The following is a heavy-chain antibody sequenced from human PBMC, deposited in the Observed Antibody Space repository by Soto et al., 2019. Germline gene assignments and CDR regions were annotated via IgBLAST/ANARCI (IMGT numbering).Heavy chain of an antibody. Sequence: QITLTESGPTLVKPTQTLTLTCTFSGFTLSTSGVGVGWIRQPPRKPLESLALIYWNDDTRYSPSPKSRLTIPKDTSKNQVVLTVTDMDPVDTARYYCARNNYYGSGPKYNWFAPWGQGTLVTVSS. CDR2: IYWNDDT. J-gene: IGHJ5*02. CDR1: GFTLSTSGVG. V-gene: IGHV2-5*01. D-gene: IGHD3-10*01. CDR3: ARNNYYGSGPKYNWFAP.